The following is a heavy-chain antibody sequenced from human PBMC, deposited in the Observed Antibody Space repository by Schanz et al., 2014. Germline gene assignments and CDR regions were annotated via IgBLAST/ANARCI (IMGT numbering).Heavy chain of an antibody. V-gene: IGHV3-23*01. D-gene: IGHD3-9*01. J-gene: IGHJ6*02. Sequence: EVQLLESGGGLVRPGGSLRLSCAASGFTFSSYAMSWVRQAPGKGLEWVSTISASGGSTYYADSVKGRFTISRDNSKNILYLQMNSLSADDTALYFCARDSGPYYDNSMDVWGQWTTVAVSS. CDR3: ARDSGPYYDNSMDV. CDR2: ISASGGST. CDR1: GFTFSSYA.